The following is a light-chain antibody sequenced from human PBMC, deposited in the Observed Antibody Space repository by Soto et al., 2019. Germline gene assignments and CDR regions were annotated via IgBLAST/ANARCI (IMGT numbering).Light chain of an antibody. Sequence: EIVLTQSPGTLTLSPGDTATLSCRASQSVYSTYLAWYQHKVGQAPRLLIYGSSTRATGIPDRFSGSGSGTDFTLTSRRLEPEDFAVYYCQQYGSSPSTFGQGTKVEVK. CDR3: QQYGSSPST. V-gene: IGKV3-20*01. CDR1: QSVYSTY. CDR2: GSS. J-gene: IGKJ1*01.